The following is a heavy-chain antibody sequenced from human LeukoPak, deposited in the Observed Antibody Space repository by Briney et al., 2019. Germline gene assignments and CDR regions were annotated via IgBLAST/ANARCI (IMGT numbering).Heavy chain of an antibody. Sequence: SETLSLTCTVSGGSISSSSYYWGWIRQPPGKGLEWIGSIYYSGSTYYNPSLKSRVTISVDTSKNQFSLKLSSVTAADTAVYYCTRDGSARYGDLRRYFDYWGQGTLVTVSS. D-gene: IGHD4-17*01. V-gene: IGHV4-39*02. CDR3: TRDGSARYGDLRRYFDY. CDR1: GGSISSSSYY. J-gene: IGHJ4*02. CDR2: IYYSGST.